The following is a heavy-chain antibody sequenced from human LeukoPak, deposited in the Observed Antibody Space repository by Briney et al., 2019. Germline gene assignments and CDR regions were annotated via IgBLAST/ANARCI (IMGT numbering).Heavy chain of an antibody. CDR2: INHSGST. D-gene: IGHD2-8*01. Sequence: SETLSLTCAVYGGSFSGYCWSWIRQPPGKGLEWIGEINHSGSTNYNPSLKSRVTISVDTSKNQFSLKLSSVTAADTAVYYCARVLIRADAFDIWGQGTMVTVSS. J-gene: IGHJ3*02. CDR1: GGSFSGYC. V-gene: IGHV4-34*01. CDR3: ARVLIRADAFDI.